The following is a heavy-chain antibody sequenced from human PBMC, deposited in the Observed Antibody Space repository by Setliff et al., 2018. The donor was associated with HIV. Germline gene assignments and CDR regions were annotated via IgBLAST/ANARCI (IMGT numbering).Heavy chain of an antibody. Sequence: VKVSCKTSGYAFSDYSIHWVRQAPGQGLEWVGRINPDSRGTNYAQTFQGRVTMTRDTSANTAYMELSRLRSDDTAVFYCARGVKGIATTGKYYFDYWGQGTLVTVSS. CDR1: GYAFSDYS. V-gene: IGHV1-2*06. J-gene: IGHJ4*02. CDR3: ARGVKGIATTGKYYFDY. D-gene: IGHD6-13*01. CDR2: INPDSRGT.